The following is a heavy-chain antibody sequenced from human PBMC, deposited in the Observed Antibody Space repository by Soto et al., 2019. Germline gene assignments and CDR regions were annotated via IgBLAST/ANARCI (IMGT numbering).Heavy chain of an antibody. CDR2: IIPIFGTA. V-gene: IGHV1-69*13. D-gene: IGHD3-22*01. CDR3: ARDGYYDSSGYSDY. Sequence: SVKVSCKASGGTFSSYAISWVRQAPGQGLEWMGGIIPIFGTANYAQKLQGRVTITADASTSTAYMELSSLRSDDTAVYYCARDGYYDSSGYSDYWGQGTLVTVSS. CDR1: GGTFSSYA. J-gene: IGHJ4*02.